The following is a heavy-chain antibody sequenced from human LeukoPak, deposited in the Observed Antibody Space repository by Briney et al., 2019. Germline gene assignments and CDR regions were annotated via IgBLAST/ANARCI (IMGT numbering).Heavy chain of an antibody. Sequence: GASVKVSCKASGYTFTSYGISWVRQAPGQGLEWMGWISAYNGNTNYAQKLQGRVTMTTDTSTSTAYMELRSLRSDDTAVYYCARAYEYCSGGSCYSWFDPWGQGTLVTVSS. CDR1: GYTFTSYG. J-gene: IGHJ5*02. V-gene: IGHV1-18*01. D-gene: IGHD2-15*01. CDR3: ARAYEYCSGGSCYSWFDP. CDR2: ISAYNGNT.